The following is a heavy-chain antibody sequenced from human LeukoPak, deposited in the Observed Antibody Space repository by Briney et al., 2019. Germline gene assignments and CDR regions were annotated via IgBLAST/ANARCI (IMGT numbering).Heavy chain of an antibody. CDR2: IKQDGSEK. V-gene: IGHV3-7*01. Sequence: GGSLRLSWAASGFTFSSYWMSWVRQAPGKGLEWVANIKQDGSEKYYVDSVKGRFTISRDNAKNSLYLQMNSLRAEDTAVYYCARFASLRFLEWLFVDYWGQGTLVTVSS. D-gene: IGHD3-3*01. J-gene: IGHJ4*02. CDR3: ARFASLRFLEWLFVDY. CDR1: GFTFSSYW.